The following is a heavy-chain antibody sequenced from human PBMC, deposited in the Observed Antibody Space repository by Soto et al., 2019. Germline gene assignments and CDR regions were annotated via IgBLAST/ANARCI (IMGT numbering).Heavy chain of an antibody. CDR1: GDSVSSGRYY. V-gene: IGHV4-61*01. J-gene: IGHJ5*02. CDR2: IYNSGST. D-gene: IGHD3-22*01. CDR3: ARGRLLTFQARYYDSSGLRGEFEP. Sequence: SETLSLTCTVSGDSVSSGRYYWSWIRQPPGKGLDWIGYIYNSGSTNYNPSLMRRVAISVDTSNNQLSLKLSSVTAADTAVYYCARGRLLTFQARYYDSSGLRGEFEPWGQGTLVTVSS.